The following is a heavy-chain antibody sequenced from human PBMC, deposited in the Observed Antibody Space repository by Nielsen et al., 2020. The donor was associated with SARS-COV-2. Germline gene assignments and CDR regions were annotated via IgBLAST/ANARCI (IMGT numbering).Heavy chain of an antibody. V-gene: IGHV3-21*01. CDR3: ARDHSFPCGGDCYSIGFDY. D-gene: IGHD2-21*02. CDR2: ISSSSSYI. CDR1: GFTFSSYS. Sequence: GESLKISCAASGFTFSSYSMNWVRQAPGKGLEWVSSISSSSSYIYYADSVKGRFTISRDNAKNSLYLQMNSPRAEDTAVYYCARDHSFPCGGDCYSIGFDYWGQGTLVTVSS. J-gene: IGHJ4*02.